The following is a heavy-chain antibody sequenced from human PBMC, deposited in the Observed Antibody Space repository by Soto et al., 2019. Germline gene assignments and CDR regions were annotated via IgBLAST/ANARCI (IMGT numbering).Heavy chain of an antibody. CDR2: ISYDGSNK. CDR3: ARDRWAVALSNGMDV. Sequence: PGGSLRLSCAASGFTFSSYAMHWVRQAPCKGLEWVAVISYDGSNKYYADSVKGRFTISRDNSKNTLYLQMNSLRAEDTAVYYCARDRWAVALSNGMDVWGQGTTVTVSS. CDR1: GFTFSSYA. D-gene: IGHD6-19*01. V-gene: IGHV3-30-3*01. J-gene: IGHJ6*01.